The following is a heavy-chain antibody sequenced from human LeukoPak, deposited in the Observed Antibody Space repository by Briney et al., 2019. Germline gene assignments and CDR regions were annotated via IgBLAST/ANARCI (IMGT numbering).Heavy chain of an antibody. Sequence: GGSLRLSCAASGFTFSSYAMHWVRQAPGKGLEWVAVISYDGSNKYYADSVKGRFTISRDNSKNTLYPQMNSLRAEDTAVYYCARGYQRNWFDPWGQGTLVTVSS. J-gene: IGHJ5*02. CDR3: ARGYQRNWFDP. CDR2: ISYDGSNK. CDR1: GFTFSSYA. D-gene: IGHD2-2*01. V-gene: IGHV3-30-3*01.